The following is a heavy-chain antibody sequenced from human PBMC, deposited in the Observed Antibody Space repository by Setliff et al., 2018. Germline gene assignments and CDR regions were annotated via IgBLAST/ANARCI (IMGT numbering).Heavy chain of an antibody. Sequence: GGSLRLSCAASGFTFSGYGIHWVRQAPGKGLEWVAFIRPDGSNKYYADFVKGRFTISRDNSKNTLYLQMNSLRVEDTAVYYCARTYCSDTSCYDYYYYMDVWAKGTTV. V-gene: IGHV3-30*02. CDR1: GFTFSGYG. CDR2: IRPDGSNK. D-gene: IGHD2-2*01. CDR3: ARTYCSDTSCYDYYYYMDV. J-gene: IGHJ6*03.